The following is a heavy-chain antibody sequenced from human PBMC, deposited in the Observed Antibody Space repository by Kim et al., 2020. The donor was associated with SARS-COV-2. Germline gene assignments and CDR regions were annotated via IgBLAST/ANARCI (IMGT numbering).Heavy chain of an antibody. CDR3: ARDRYYCGSGSLVH. Sequence: AEPVKGRFTISRDDSKNTLYLQMNSLRAEDTAVYYCARDRYYCGSGSLVHWGQGTLVTVSS. V-gene: IGHV3-53*01. J-gene: IGHJ4*02. D-gene: IGHD3-10*01.